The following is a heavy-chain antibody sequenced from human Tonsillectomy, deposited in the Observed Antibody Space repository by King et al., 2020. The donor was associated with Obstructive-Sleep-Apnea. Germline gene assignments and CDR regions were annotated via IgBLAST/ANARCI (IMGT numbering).Heavy chain of an antibody. CDR1: GGSISSTNW. Sequence: QLQESCPGLAKPSGTLSLTCAVSGGSISSTNWWGWVRQPPGKGLEWMGEIYHSGITRYNPSLKSLATLSIDKSKNQCSLKLSSVTAADTAVYYCARVAASAGPPFDFWGQGTLLTVSS. CDR2: IYHSGIT. J-gene: IGHJ4*02. CDR3: ARVAASAGPPFDF. V-gene: IGHV4-4*02. D-gene: IGHD6-13*01.